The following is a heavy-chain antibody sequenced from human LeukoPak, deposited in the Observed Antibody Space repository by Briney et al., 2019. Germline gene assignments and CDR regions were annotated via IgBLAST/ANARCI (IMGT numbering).Heavy chain of an antibody. CDR2: IWYDGSNK. CDR3: AREVRQYYYYYGMDV. J-gene: IGHJ6*02. CDR1: GFTFDDYG. D-gene: IGHD4/OR15-4a*01. Sequence: GRSLRLSCAASGFTFDDYGMHWVRQAPGKGLEWVAVIWYDGSNKYYADSVKGRFTISRDNSKNTLYLQMNSLRAEDTAVYYCAREVRQYYYYYGMDVWGQGTTVTVSS. V-gene: IGHV3-33*08.